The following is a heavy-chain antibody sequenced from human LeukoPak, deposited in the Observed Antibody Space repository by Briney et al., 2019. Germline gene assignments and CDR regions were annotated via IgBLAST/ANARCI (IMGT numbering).Heavy chain of an antibody. CDR2: ISASGGST. J-gene: IGHJ5*02. CDR1: GFTFSSYA. V-gene: IGHV3-23*01. CDR3: AKDPELVPPVRWLDP. Sequence: GGSLRLSCAASGFTFSSYAMSWGRQAPGKGLEWVSAISASGGSTYYADSVEGRFTISRDNSKTTMPLQMNSLRAEDTAVYYCAKDPELVPPVRWLDPWGQGPLVTVSS. D-gene: IGHD6-13*01.